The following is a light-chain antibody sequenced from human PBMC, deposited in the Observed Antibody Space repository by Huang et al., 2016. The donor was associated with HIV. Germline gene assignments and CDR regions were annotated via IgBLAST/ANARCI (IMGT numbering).Light chain of an antibody. CDR3: QQYNNWPRT. Sequence: EIVMTQSPATLPVSPGESATLSCRAGQSVSSNLAWYQQKPGQAPRLLIYGATTRATGIPARFSGSGSGTEFTLTISSLQPEDFAVYYCQQYNNWPRTFGQGTTVDIK. J-gene: IGKJ1*01. V-gene: IGKV3-15*01. CDR2: GAT. CDR1: QSVSSN.